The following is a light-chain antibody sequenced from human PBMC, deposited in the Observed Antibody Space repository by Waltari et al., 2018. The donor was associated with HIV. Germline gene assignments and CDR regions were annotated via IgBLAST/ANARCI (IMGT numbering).Light chain of an antibody. V-gene: IGLV2-14*03. CDR2: DVT. Sequence: QSALTQPASVSGSPGQTITISCTQTSGDLGVYNDVSWYQQYPGKAPKLLIFDVTRRSPGTPSRFSGTKSGDTASLSISGLQSDDEADYYCAFYGRTVIFGGGT. CDR3: AFYGRTVI. J-gene: IGLJ2*01. CDR1: SGDLGVYND.